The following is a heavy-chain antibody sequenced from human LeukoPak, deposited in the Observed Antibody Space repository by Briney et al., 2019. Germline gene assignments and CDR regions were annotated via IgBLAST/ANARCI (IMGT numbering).Heavy chain of an antibody. V-gene: IGHV1-2*02. CDR1: GYTFTDYY. CDR2: INPNSGGT. J-gene: IGHJ5*02. D-gene: IGHD2-2*01. CDR3: ARGMPYCSSTSCYFSDWFDP. Sequence: ASVKVSCKASGYTFTDYYMHWVRQAPGQGLEWMGWINPNSGGTNYAQKFQGRVTMTRDTSISTAYMELSRLTSDDTAVYYCARGMPYCSSTSCYFSDWFDPWGQGTLVTVSS.